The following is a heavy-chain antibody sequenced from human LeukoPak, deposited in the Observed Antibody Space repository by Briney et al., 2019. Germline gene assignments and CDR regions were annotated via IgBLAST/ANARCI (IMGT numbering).Heavy chain of an antibody. D-gene: IGHD4-17*01. CDR2: IYYSGST. J-gene: IGHJ2*01. CDR1: GGSISSGGYY. V-gene: IGHV4-31*03. CDR3: ARYGDYVDYWYFDL. Sequence: SETLSLTCTVSGGSISSGGYYWSWIRQHPGKGLEWIGYIYYSGSTYYNPSLKSRVTISVDTSKSQFSLKLSSVTAADTAVYYCARYGDYVDYWYFDLWGRGTLVTVSS.